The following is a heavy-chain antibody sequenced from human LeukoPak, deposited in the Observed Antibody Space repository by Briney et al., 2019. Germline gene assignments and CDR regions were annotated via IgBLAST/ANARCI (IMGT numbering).Heavy chain of an antibody. CDR1: GYTFTSYD. Sequence: GASVKVSCKASGYTFTSYDINWVRQATGQGLEWMGWMNPNSGNTGYAQKFQGRVTMTRNTSISTAYMELSSLRSEDTAVYYCARGRLLWFGELFQTNTPYYYYGMDVWGQGTTVTVSS. CDR3: ARGRLLWFGELFQTNTPYYYYGMDV. J-gene: IGHJ6*02. D-gene: IGHD3-10*01. CDR2: MNPNSGNT. V-gene: IGHV1-8*01.